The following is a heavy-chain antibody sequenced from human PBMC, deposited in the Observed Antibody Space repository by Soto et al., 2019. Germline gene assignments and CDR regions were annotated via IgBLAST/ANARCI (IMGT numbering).Heavy chain of an antibody. Sequence: EVQLVESGGGLVQPGGSLRLSCAASGFTFSSYWMSWVRQAPGKGLQWVAKIKQDGREKYKVDFVKARFTISRDNAKNSLYLQMNSLKAEDTAVYYCARDVPHDYELDYWGQGTLVTVSS. J-gene: IGHJ4*02. CDR3: ARDVPHDYELDY. D-gene: IGHD4-17*01. V-gene: IGHV3-7*01. CDR1: GFTFSSYW. CDR2: IKQDGREK.